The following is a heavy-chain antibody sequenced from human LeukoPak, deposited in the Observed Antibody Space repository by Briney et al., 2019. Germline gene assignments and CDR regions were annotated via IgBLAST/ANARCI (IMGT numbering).Heavy chain of an antibody. CDR3: ARVGYSGYDYDY. CDR1: GYTFTGYY. J-gene: IGHJ4*02. CDR2: INPNSGGT. D-gene: IGHD5-12*01. V-gene: IGHV1-2*02. Sequence: ASVKVSCKASGYTFTGYYIHWVRQAPGQGLEWMGWINPNSGGTNYAQKFQGRVTMTRDTSVSTAYMELSRLRSDDTAAYYCARVGYSGYDYDYWGQGTLVTVSS.